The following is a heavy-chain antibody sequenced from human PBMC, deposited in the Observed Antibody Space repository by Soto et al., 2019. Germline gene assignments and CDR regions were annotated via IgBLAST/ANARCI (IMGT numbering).Heavy chain of an antibody. CDR3: AKDAAAATGLSES. Sequence: EVHLVESGGGLVKPGGSLRLSCVGSGFTFSSYSMNWVRQAPGKGLEWVSSISRSSSNSYYADSVKGRFTISRDNAKNSLYLQMNSLRAEDTAVYYCAKDAAAATGLSESWGQGTLVTVSS. CDR1: GFTFSSYS. J-gene: IGHJ5*02. CDR2: ISRSSSNS. D-gene: IGHD6-13*01. V-gene: IGHV3-21*01.